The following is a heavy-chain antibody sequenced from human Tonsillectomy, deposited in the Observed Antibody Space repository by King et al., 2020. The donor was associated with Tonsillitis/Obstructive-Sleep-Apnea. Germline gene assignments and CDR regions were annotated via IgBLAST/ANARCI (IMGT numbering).Heavy chain of an antibody. D-gene: IGHD5-12*01. V-gene: IGHV3-9*01. CDR1: GFTFDDYA. CDR2: ISWNSGSI. CDR3: AKDSKGYSGYDRAFDI. Sequence: VQLVESGGGLVQPGRSLRLSCAASGFTFDDYAMHWVRQAPGKGLEWVSGISWNSGSIGYADSVKGRFTISRDNAKNSLYLQKNSLRAEDTALYYCAKDSKGYSGYDRAFDIWGQGTMVTVSS. J-gene: IGHJ3*02.